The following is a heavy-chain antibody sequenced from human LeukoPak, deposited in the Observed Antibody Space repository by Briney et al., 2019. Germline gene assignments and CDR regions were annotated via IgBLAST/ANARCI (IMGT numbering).Heavy chain of an antibody. CDR2: MEWNSGKI. CDR3: AKDLVGPGPR. CDR1: GFTFGDYA. Sequence: GGSLRLSCAASGFTFGDYAMHWVRQAPGKGLEWVSGMEWNSGKICYADSGKGRFTISRDNAKNSLYLQMNSLRAEDTALYYCAKDLVGPGPRWGQGTLVTVSS. J-gene: IGHJ4*02. V-gene: IGHV3-9*01. D-gene: IGHD2-15*01.